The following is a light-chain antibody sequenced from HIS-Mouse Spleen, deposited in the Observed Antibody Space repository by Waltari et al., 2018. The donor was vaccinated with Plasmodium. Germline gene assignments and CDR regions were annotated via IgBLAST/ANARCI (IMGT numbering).Light chain of an antibody. Sequence: SYALTQPPSVSVSPGQTARITCSGDASPKKSAYWYQQKSGQAPVLVIYEDSKRPSGIPERFSGSSSGTMATLTISGAQVEDEADYYCYSTDSSGNHRVFGGGTKLTVL. CDR3: YSTDSSGNHRV. J-gene: IGLJ3*02. CDR1: ASPKKS. V-gene: IGLV3-10*01. CDR2: EDS.